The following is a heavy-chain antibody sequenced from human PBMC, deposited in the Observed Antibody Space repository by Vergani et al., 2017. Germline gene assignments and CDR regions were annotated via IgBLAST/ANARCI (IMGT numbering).Heavy chain of an antibody. J-gene: IGHJ4*02. CDR1: GFTFSSYG. CDR2: IRYDGSNK. D-gene: IGHD2/OR15-2a*01. V-gene: IGHV3-30*02. CDR3: ARDPIGYFDY. Sequence: QVQLVESGGGVVQPGGSLRLSCAASGFTFSSYGMHWVRQAPGKGLGWVAFIRYDGSNKYYADSVKGRFTISRDNSKNTLYLQMNSLRAEDTAVYYCARDPIGYFDYWGQGTLVTVSS.